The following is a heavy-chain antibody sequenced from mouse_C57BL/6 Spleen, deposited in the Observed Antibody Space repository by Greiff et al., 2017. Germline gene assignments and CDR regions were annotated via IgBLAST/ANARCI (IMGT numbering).Heavy chain of an antibody. CDR2: IYPRDGST. Sequence: VQLQQSDAELVKPGASVKISCKVSGYTFTDHTIHWMKQRPEQGLEWIGYIYPRDGSTKYNEKFKGKATLTADKSSSTAYMQLNSLTSEDSAVYCCARSGTTPYYGHDGYAMDYWGQGTSVTVSS. V-gene: IGHV1-78*01. CDR3: ARSGTTPYYGHDGYAMDY. J-gene: IGHJ4*01. CDR1: GYTFTDHT. D-gene: IGHD2-9*01.